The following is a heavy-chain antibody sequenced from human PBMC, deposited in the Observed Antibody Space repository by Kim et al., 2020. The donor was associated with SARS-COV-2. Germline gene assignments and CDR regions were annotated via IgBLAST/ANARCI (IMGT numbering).Heavy chain of an antibody. V-gene: IGHV4-4*08. CDR2: T. J-gene: IGHJ4*02. CDR3: ARGVGAILPDY. Sequence: TNYNPSLKSRVTISVDPPKNQFSLKLSSVTAADTAVYYCARGVGAILPDYWGQGTLVTVSS. D-gene: IGHD1-26*01.